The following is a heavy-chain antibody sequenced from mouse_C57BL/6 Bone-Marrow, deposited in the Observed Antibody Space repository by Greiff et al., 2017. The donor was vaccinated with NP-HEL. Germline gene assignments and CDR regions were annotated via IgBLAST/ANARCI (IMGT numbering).Heavy chain of an antibody. CDR1: GYTFTSYW. Sequence: QVQLQQPGAELVMPGASVKLSCKASGYTFTSYWMHWVKQRPGQGLEWIGELDPSDSYTNYNQKFKGKSTLTVDKSSSTAYMQLSSLTSEDSAVYYCARHYYYGSSYDFDVWGTGTTVTVSS. CDR2: LDPSDSYT. CDR3: ARHYYYGSSYDFDV. D-gene: IGHD1-1*01. V-gene: IGHV1-69*01. J-gene: IGHJ1*03.